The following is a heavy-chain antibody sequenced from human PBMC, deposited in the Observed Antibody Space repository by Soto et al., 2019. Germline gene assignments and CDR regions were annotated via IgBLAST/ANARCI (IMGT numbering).Heavy chain of an antibody. CDR1: GGSISSSSYY. Sequence: SETLSLTCTVSGGSISSSSYYWGWIRQPPGKGLEWIGCIYYSGSTYYNPSLKSRVTISVDTSKNQFSLKLSSVTAADTAVYYCARHPSEAAGTEYYFDYWGQGTLVTAPQ. CDR3: ARHPSEAAGTEYYFDY. D-gene: IGHD6-13*01. J-gene: IGHJ4*02. V-gene: IGHV4-39*01. CDR2: IYYSGST.